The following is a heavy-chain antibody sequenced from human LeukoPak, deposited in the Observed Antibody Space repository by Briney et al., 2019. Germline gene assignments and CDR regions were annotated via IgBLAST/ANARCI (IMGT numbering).Heavy chain of an antibody. Sequence: GGSLRLSCAASGFTFDDYAMHWVRQAPGKGLEWVSGISRNSGSIGYADSVKGRFTISRDNAKNSLYLQMNSLRAEDMALYYCAKDLRPLHYYDSSGYQSDAFDIWGQGTMVTVSS. CDR2: ISRNSGSI. D-gene: IGHD3-22*01. CDR3: AKDLRPLHYYDSSGYQSDAFDI. J-gene: IGHJ3*02. V-gene: IGHV3-9*03. CDR1: GFTFDDYA.